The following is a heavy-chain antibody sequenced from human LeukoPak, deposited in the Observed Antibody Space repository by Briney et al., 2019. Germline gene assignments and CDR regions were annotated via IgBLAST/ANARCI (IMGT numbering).Heavy chain of an antibody. CDR1: GFTFSSYP. Sequence: GGSLRLSCVASGFTFSSYPMHWVRQAPGKGLEWVAFISYDGNHKYYADSVKGRFTISRDNAKNSLYLQMNSLRAEDTAVYYCARDPFLTRNAFDIWGQGTMVTVSS. V-gene: IGHV3-30-3*01. J-gene: IGHJ3*02. D-gene: IGHD4-11*01. CDR3: ARDPFLTRNAFDI. CDR2: ISYDGNHK.